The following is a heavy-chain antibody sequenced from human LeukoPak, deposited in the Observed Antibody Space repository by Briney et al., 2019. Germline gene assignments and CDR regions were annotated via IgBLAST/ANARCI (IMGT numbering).Heavy chain of an antibody. J-gene: IGHJ4*02. CDR1: GYTFTGYY. CDR3: AIPGDSSGWPGAFDY. V-gene: IGHV1-2*02. Sequence: ASVKVSCKASGYTFTGYYMHWVRQAPGQGLEWMGWINPSSGGTNYAQKFQGRVTMTRDTSISTAYMELSRLRSDDTAVYYCAIPGDSSGWPGAFDYWGQGTLVTVSS. D-gene: IGHD6-19*01. CDR2: INPSSGGT.